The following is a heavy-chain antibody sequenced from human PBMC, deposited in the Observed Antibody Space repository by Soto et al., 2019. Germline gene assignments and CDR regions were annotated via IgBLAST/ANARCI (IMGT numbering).Heavy chain of an antibody. CDR1: GFTFSSYS. CDR3: ARENYDYIWGSYRGAFDI. J-gene: IGHJ3*02. Sequence: GGSLRLSCAASGFTFSSYSMNWVRQAPGKGLEWVSYISSSSSTIYYADSVKGRFTISRDNAKNSLYLQMNSLRAEDTAVYYCARENYDYIWGSYRGAFDIWGQGTMVTVSS. V-gene: IGHV3-48*01. D-gene: IGHD3-16*01. CDR2: ISSSSSTI.